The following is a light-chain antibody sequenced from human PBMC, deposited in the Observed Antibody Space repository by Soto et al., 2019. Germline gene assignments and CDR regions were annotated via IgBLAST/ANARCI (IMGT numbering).Light chain of an antibody. Sequence: EIVLTQSPGTLSLSPGERATLSCRASQSVSNNYLAWYQQKPGQAPRLLIYGASNRATGIPDRFSGSGSGTEFTLTISSLQPEDFATYYCQQSYNFPLTFGGGTKVDIK. CDR2: GAS. V-gene: IGKV3-20*01. CDR3: QQSYNFPLT. J-gene: IGKJ4*01. CDR1: QSVSNNY.